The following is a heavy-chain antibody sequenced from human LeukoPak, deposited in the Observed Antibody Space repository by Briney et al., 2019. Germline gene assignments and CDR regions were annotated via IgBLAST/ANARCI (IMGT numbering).Heavy chain of an antibody. Sequence: PGGSLRLSCAASGFTVSSNYMSWVRQAPGKGLEWVSVIYSGGSSYYADSVKGRFTISRDNSKNTLYLQMNSLRAEDTAVYYCAKAEYSSPSEAFDIWGQGTMVAVSS. D-gene: IGHD6-6*01. V-gene: IGHV3-66*01. J-gene: IGHJ3*02. CDR1: GFTVSSNY. CDR2: IYSGGSS. CDR3: AKAEYSSPSEAFDI.